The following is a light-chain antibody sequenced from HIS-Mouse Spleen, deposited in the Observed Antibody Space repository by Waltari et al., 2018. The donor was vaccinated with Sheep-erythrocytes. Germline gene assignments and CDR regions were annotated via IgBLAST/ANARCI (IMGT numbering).Light chain of an antibody. J-gene: IGKJ1*01. CDR2: LGS. Sequence: DIVMTQSPLSLPVTPGEPASISCRSSQSLLHSNGYNYLDWYLQKPGQSPQLLIYLGSNRASGVPDRFSGSGSGTEFTLKINRVEAEDVGVYYCMQALQTPRTFGQGTKVEIK. V-gene: IGKV2-28*01. CDR1: QSLLHSNGYNY. CDR3: MQALQTPRT.